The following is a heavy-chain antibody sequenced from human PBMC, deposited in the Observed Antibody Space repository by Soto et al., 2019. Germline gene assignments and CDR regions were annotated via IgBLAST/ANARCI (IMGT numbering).Heavy chain of an antibody. V-gene: IGHV4-59*11. D-gene: IGHD1-26*01. CDR3: ARDGTEASGMDV. Sequence: SETLSLTCTVSGGSISSHYWSWVRQAPGKGLEWIGHIYYRGSTTYNPSLRSRSTISVDTSNNQFSLKLNSVTTADTAVYYCARDGTEASGMDVWGQGTKVTVSS. CDR2: IYYRGST. CDR1: GGSISSHY. J-gene: IGHJ6*02.